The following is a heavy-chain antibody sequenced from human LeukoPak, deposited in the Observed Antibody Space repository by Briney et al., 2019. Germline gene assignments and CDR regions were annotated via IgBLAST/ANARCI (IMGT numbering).Heavy chain of an antibody. CDR1: GFTFNDYG. D-gene: IGHD3-22*01. CDR3: ARNFGGGDSSGPYY. V-gene: IGHV3-20*04. CDR2: INWNGGST. J-gene: IGHJ4*02. Sequence: GGSLRLSCAASGFTFNDYGMSWVRQAPGKGLEWVSAINWNGGSTGYADSVKGRFTISRDNAKSSLYLQMNSLRAEDTALYYCARNFGGGDSSGPYYWGQGTLVTVSS.